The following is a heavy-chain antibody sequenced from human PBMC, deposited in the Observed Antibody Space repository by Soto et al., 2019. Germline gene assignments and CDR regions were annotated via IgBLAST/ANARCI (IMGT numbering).Heavy chain of an antibody. CDR2: IYYSGST. CDR1: GGSISSGDYY. CDR3: ARGFMITFGGSLSGYYFAY. Sequence: SETLSLTCTVSGGSISSGDYYWSWIRQPPGKGLEWIGYIYYSGSTYYNPSLKSRVTISVDTSKNQFSLKLSSVTAADTAVYYCARGFMITFGGSLSGYYFAYWGQGTRVTVSS. J-gene: IGHJ4*02. D-gene: IGHD3-16*01. V-gene: IGHV4-30-4*01.